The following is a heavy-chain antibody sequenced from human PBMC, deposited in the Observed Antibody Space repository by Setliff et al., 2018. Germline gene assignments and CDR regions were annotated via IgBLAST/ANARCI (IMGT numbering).Heavy chain of an antibody. V-gene: IGHV4-61*09. CDR1: GDSISSRRNY. J-gene: IGHJ4*02. D-gene: IGHD6-19*01. CDR2: IYIYSSGTT. Sequence: SETLSLTCTVSGDSISSRRNYWTWVRQPAGKGLEWIGHIYIYSSGTTNYSPSLKSRVTISLDTSKNQFSLNLSSVTAADRAVYYCARGRAGHSGHWGQGTLVTVSS. CDR3: ARGRAGHSGH.